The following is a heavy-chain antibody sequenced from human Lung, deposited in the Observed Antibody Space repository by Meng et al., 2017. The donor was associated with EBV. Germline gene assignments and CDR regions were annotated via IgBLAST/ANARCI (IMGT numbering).Heavy chain of an antibody. CDR3: ARGTPGRSHSNY. D-gene: IGHD3-10*01. CDR2: FVNNVDT. J-gene: IGHJ4*02. CDR1: GYTFASYG. Sequence: EPSGAGVKKPRASVSVSCEASGYTFASYGISWLRQAPGQGLEWMGWFVNNVDTYSAQKFQGRVAMTTDTHTSTAFMELRSLRSDDTAVYYCARGTPGRSHSNYWGQGTLVTVSS. V-gene: IGHV1-18*01.